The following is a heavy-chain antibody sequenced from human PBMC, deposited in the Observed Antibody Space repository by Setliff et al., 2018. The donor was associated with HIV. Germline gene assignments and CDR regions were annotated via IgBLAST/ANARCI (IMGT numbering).Heavy chain of an antibody. D-gene: IGHD3-22*01. CDR3: ARQAWHYDRDGYFIDY. J-gene: IGHJ4*02. V-gene: IGHV4-38-2*02. CDR2: IYQNGNT. CDR1: GYFISNGYY. Sequence: SETLSLTCSVSGYFISNGYYWGWIRQPPGKGLEWVGTIYQNGNTYYSPSLESRVSVSMDMSRNQFTVKLNSATAADTAVYYCARQAWHYDRDGYFIDYWGQGKQVTVSS.